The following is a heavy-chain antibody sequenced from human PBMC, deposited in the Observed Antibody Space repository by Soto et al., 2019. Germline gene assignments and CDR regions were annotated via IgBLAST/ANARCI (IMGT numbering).Heavy chain of an antibody. J-gene: IGHJ4*02. D-gene: IGHD1-26*01. Sequence: PSETLSLTCAVSGASISSTTSGNWWSWVRQPPGKGLEWIGEIYHSGSTNYNPSLKSRVTMSVDKSKNQFSLRLSSVTTADTAVYYCARMVGATLVDFWGQGTLVTVSS. CDR3: ARMVGATLVDF. CDR2: IYHSGST. V-gene: IGHV4-4*02. CDR1: GASISSTTSGNW.